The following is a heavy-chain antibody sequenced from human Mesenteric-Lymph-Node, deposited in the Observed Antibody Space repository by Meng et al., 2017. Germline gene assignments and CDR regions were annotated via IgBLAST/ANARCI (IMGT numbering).Heavy chain of an antibody. D-gene: IGHD5-12*01. CDR2: IWFDGSKT. V-gene: IGHV3-33*01. Sequence: VQLVEYGADVFQPGRSRRLSGVGSGYTFSSHGMQWVRQAPGKGLEWVAVIWFDGSKTYYGDSVKGRFTISRDDSKNTLYLQMNSLRVEDTAVYYCATDIGTTNYLLDSWGQGILVTVSS. CDR1: GYTFSSHG. CDR3: ATDIGTTNYLLDS. J-gene: IGHJ4*02.